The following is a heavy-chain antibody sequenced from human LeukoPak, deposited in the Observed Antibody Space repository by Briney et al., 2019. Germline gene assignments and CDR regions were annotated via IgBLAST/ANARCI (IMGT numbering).Heavy chain of an antibody. Sequence: PGGSLRLSCAASGFTFSSYAMSWVRQAPGKGLEWVSAISGSGGSTYYADSVKGRFTISRDNSKNTLYLQMNSLRAEDTAVYYCAKDYYDSRVGHYYYYYYMDVWGKGTTVTVSS. CDR3: AKDYYDSRVGHYYYYYYMDV. CDR2: ISGSGGST. J-gene: IGHJ6*03. D-gene: IGHD3-22*01. CDR1: GFTFSSYA. V-gene: IGHV3-23*01.